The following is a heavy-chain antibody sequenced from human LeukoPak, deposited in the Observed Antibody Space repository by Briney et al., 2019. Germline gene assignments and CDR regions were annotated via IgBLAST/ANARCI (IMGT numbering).Heavy chain of an antibody. J-gene: IGHJ5*02. CDR2: INPNSGGT. CDR3: ARAVFGVVRNYNWFDP. D-gene: IGHD3-3*01. Sequence: ASVKVSCEASGYTFTGYYMHWVRQAPGQGLEWMGWINPNSGGTNHAQKFQGRVTMTRDTSISTAYMELSRLRSDDTAAYYCARAVFGVVRNYNWFDPWGQGTLVTVSS. CDR1: GYTFTGYY. V-gene: IGHV1-2*02.